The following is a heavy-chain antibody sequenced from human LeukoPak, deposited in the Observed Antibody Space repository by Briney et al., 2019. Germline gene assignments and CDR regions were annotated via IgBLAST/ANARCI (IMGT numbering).Heavy chain of an antibody. CDR3: ATQYYYGSGSYSWFDP. Sequence: ASVKVSCKASGYTFTSYGISWVRQAPGQGLEWMGRIIPILGIANYAQKFQGRVTITADKSTSTAYMELSSLRSEDTAVYYCATQYYYGSGSYSWFDPWGQGTLVTVSS. CDR2: IIPILGIA. CDR1: GYTFTSYG. J-gene: IGHJ5*02. D-gene: IGHD3-10*01. V-gene: IGHV1-69*04.